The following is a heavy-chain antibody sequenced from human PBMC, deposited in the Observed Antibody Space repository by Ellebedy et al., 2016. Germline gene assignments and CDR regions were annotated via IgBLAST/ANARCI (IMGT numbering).Heavy chain of an antibody. CDR1: GFNFSNFG. Sequence: GGSLRLXCAGSGFNFSNFGMYWLRQAPGKGLEWVAVISYDESHKYYTESVKGRFTISRDNSKNSLYLQMNSLRAEDTAVYYCASIDTTNWYSRGYWGQGTLVTVSS. CDR3: ASIDTTNWYSRGY. V-gene: IGHV3-33*05. J-gene: IGHJ4*02. CDR2: ISYDESHK. D-gene: IGHD2-21*01.